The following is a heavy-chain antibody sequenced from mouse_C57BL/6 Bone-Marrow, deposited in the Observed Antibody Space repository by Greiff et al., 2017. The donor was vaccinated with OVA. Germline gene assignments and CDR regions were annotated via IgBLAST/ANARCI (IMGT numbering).Heavy chain of an antibody. V-gene: IGHV1-9*01. CDR3: ARGYYFDY. CDR1: GYTFTGYW. CDR2: IFTGRGSP. J-gene: IGHJ2*01. Sequence: QVQLQQSGAELLKPGASVKLSCKATGYTFTGYWIEWVKQRPGHGLEWIGEIFTGRGSPKYNEKFKGTATFSAETSSNTAYMQLSSLTPEDSAIEYCARGYYFDYWCQGTTLTVSS.